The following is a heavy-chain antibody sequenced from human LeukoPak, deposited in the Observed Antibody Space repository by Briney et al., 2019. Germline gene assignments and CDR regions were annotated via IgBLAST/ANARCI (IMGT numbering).Heavy chain of an antibody. CDR2: INSDGSTT. CDR1: GFTFSNYW. J-gene: IGHJ5*02. Sequence: GGSLRLSCAASGFTFSNYWMHWVRQAPGTGLVWVSRINSDGSTTGYADSVKGRFTISRDNARNTLYLQMNSLRAEDTAVYYCARDYRVSYGSGNYCNPFDPWGQGTLVTVSS. V-gene: IGHV3-74*01. CDR3: ARDYRVSYGSGNYCNPFDP. D-gene: IGHD3-10*01.